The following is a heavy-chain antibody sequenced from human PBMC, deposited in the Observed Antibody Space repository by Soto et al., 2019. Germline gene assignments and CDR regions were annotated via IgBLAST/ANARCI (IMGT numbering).Heavy chain of an antibody. V-gene: IGHV3-48*02. D-gene: IGHD2-15*01. Sequence: GGSLRLSCAASGFTFSDYPMNWVRQAPGKGLEWVSSIRTISSAIYFADSVRGRFTVSRDNARNSLYLQMTSLRDEDTAVYYCARETPSFDSWGQGTLVTVSS. CDR3: ARETPSFDS. J-gene: IGHJ4*02. CDR2: IRTISSAI. CDR1: GFTFSDYP.